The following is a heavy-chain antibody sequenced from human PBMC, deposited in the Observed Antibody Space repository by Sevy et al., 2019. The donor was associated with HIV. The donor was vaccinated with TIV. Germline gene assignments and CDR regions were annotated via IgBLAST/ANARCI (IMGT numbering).Heavy chain of an antibody. CDR1: GFSLSTSGVG. D-gene: IGHD3-22*01. CDR3: AHRPSYYDSSGYYYDYFDY. Sequence: SGPTLVKPTQTLTLTCTFSGFSLSTSGVGVGWIRQPPGKALEWLALIYWNDDKRYSPSLKSRLTITKDTSKNQVVLTMTNMDPVDTATYCCAHRPSYYDSSGYYYDYFDYWGQGTLVTVSS. CDR2: IYWNDDK. V-gene: IGHV2-5*01. J-gene: IGHJ4*02.